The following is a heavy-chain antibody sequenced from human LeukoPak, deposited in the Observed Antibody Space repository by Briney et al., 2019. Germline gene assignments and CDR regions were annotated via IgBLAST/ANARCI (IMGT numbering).Heavy chain of an antibody. Sequence: GASVKVSCKASGYTFTTYYMHWVRQAPGQGLEWMGVINPSGGRTSYAQKFQGRVTMTRDTSTSTVYMELSSLRSEDTAVYYCARPSSHGSSGYYFPFDYWGQGTLVTVSS. CDR2: INPSGGRT. CDR3: ARPSSHGSSGYYFPFDY. CDR1: GYTFTTYY. D-gene: IGHD3-22*01. J-gene: IGHJ4*02. V-gene: IGHV1-46*01.